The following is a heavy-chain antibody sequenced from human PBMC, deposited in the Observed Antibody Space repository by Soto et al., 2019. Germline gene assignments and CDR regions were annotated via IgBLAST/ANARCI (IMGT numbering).Heavy chain of an antibody. CDR3: ARGPQSTGWRGKWFDP. V-gene: IGHV1-24*01. J-gene: IGHJ5*02. CDR1: GYTLTELS. D-gene: IGHD6-19*01. Sequence: GASVKVSCKVSGYTLTELSMHWVRQAPGKGLEWMGGFDPEDGETIYAQKFQDRVTMTEDTSTDTAYMELSSLRSDDTAVYYCARGPQSTGWRGKWFDPWGQGTLVTVSS. CDR2: FDPEDGET.